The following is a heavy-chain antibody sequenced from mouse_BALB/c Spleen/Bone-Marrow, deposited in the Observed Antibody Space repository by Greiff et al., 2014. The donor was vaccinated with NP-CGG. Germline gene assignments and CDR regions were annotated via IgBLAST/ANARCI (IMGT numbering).Heavy chain of an antibody. J-gene: IGHJ4*01. Sequence: QVQLQQSGAELMKPGASVMISCKATGYTFSGYWIGWVKQRPGHGLEWIGEILPGGGSTNYNENFKGKATFTADTSSNTAYMQLSSLTSEDSAVYYCAKGGHVMDYWGQGTSVTVSS. V-gene: IGHV1-9*01. D-gene: IGHD1-1*02. CDR2: ILPGGGST. CDR3: AKGGHVMDY. CDR1: GYTFSGYW.